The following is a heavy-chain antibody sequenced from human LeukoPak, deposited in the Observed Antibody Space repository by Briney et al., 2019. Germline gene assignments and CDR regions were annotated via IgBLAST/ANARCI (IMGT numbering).Heavy chain of an antibody. D-gene: IGHD6-6*01. CDR1: GFTFSSDA. Sequence: GGSLRLSCAASGFTFSSDAMSWVRQAPGKGLEWVSIISDSGGSTYYADPVKGRFTISRDNSKNTLFLQMNSLRAEDTAVYYCAKFLRRQLVPLFDYWGQGTLVTVSS. CDR2: ISDSGGST. J-gene: IGHJ4*02. CDR3: AKFLRRQLVPLFDY. V-gene: IGHV3-23*01.